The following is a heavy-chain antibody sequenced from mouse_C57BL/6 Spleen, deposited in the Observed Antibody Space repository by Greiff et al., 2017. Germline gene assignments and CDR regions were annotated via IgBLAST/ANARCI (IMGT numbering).Heavy chain of an antibody. D-gene: IGHD3-2*02. CDR1: GYTFTSYW. J-gene: IGHJ4*01. CDR3: ARGTAQATSAMDY. Sequence: VQLQQPGAELVRPGSSVKLSCKASGYTFTSYWMHWVKQRPIQGLEWIGNIDPSDSETHYNQKFKDKATFTVDKSSSTAYMQLSSLTSEDSAVYYCARGTAQATSAMDYWGQGTSVTVSS. V-gene: IGHV1-52*01. CDR2: IDPSDSET.